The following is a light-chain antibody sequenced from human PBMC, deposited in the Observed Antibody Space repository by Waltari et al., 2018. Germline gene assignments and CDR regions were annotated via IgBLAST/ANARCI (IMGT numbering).Light chain of an antibody. Sequence: QTVVTQEPSFSVSPGGTVTLTCGLSSGSVSTAYYPRWYQQTPGRPPRTLIYTTNTRSSGVPDRFSGSILGNKAALTITGALADDESDYYCVLYMGSGIWVFGGGTKLTVL. CDR3: VLYMGSGIWV. V-gene: IGLV8-61*01. CDR2: TTN. CDR1: SGSVSTAYY. J-gene: IGLJ3*02.